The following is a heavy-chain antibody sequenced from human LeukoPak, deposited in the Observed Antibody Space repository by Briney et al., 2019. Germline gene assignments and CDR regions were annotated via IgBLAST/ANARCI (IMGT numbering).Heavy chain of an antibody. CDR3: ARGKWELLGEGFDY. CDR2: IYYSGST. Sequence: SETLSLTCTVSGGSISSHYWSWIRQPPGKGLEWIGYIYYSGSTNYNPSLKSRVTISVDTSKNQFSLKLSSVTAADTAVYYCARGKWELLGEGFDYWGQGTLVTVSS. J-gene: IGHJ4*02. CDR1: GGSISSHY. V-gene: IGHV4-59*11. D-gene: IGHD1-26*01.